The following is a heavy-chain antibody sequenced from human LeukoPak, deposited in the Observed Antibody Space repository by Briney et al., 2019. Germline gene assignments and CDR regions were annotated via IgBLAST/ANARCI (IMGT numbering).Heavy chain of an antibody. J-gene: IGHJ4*02. V-gene: IGHV4-59*01. CDR3: ARGGEIGCCSGGSCFHFDY. CDR2: IYYSGST. CDR1: GGSISSYY. Sequence: SETLSLTCTVSGGSISSYYWSWIRQPPGKGLEWIGYIYYSGSTNYDPSLKSRVTISVDTSKNQFSLKLSSVTAADTAVYYCARGGEIGCCSGGSCFHFDYWGQGTLVTVSS. D-gene: IGHD2-15*01.